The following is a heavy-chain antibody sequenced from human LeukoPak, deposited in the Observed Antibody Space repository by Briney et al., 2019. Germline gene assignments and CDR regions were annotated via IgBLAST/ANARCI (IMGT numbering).Heavy chain of an antibody. Sequence: SETLSLTCTVSGGSISSGSYYWSWIRQPAGKGLEWIGRIYTSGSTYYNPSLKSRVTISVDTSKNQFSLKLSSVTAADTAVYYCARDGKGGGYFDYWGQGTLVTVSS. J-gene: IGHJ4*02. CDR1: GGSISSGSYY. D-gene: IGHD3-16*01. V-gene: IGHV4-61*02. CDR3: ARDGKGGGYFDY. CDR2: IYTSGST.